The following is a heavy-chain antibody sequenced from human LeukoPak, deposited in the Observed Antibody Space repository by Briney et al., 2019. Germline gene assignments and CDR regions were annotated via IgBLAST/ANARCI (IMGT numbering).Heavy chain of an antibody. J-gene: IGHJ4*02. CDR2: IYYSGYT. Sequence: SETLSLTCSVSGGSISSSSYYWGGIRQPPGKGLEWIGSIYYSGYTHYNPSLKSRATISVNTSKNQFPLKLSSVTAADTAVYYCAARPGSSILYILDYWGQGTLVTVSS. CDR3: AARPGSSILYILDY. D-gene: IGHD6-13*01. V-gene: IGHV4-39*01. CDR1: GGSISSSSYY.